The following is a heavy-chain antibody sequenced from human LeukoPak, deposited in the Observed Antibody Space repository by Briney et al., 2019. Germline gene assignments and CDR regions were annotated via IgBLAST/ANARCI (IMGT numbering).Heavy chain of an antibody. CDR2: IYYSGST. D-gene: IGHD6-13*01. CDR1: GGSISSYY. CDR3: ARGIAAAGTPSDAFDI. J-gene: IGHJ3*02. Sequence: PSETLSLTCTVSGGSISSYYWSWIRQPPGKGLEWIGYIYYSGSTNYNPSLKSRVTISVDTSKNQFSLKLSSVTAADTAVYYCARGIAAAGTPSDAFDIWGQGTMVTVSS. V-gene: IGHV4-59*01.